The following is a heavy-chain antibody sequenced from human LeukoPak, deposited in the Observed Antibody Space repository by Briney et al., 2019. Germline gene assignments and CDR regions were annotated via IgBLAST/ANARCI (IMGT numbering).Heavy chain of an antibody. Sequence: ASETLSLTCNVSGGPISSSGHYWGWIRQPPGKGLEWVGSIYYSGSTYYNPSLKSRVTISVDTSKNQFSLKLSSVTAADTAVNYCARHVRDGSSLGYFDSWGQGSLVTVSS. CDR3: ARHVRDGSSLGYFDS. D-gene: IGHD6-6*01. CDR2: IYYSGST. V-gene: IGHV4-39*01. CDR1: GGPISSSGHY. J-gene: IGHJ4*02.